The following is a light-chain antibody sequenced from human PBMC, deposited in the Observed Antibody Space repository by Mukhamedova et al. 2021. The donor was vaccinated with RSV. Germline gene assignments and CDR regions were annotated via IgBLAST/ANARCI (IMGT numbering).Light chain of an antibody. Sequence: GDKLGDKYACWYQQKPGQSPVLVIYQDSKRPSGIPERFSGSNSGNTATLTISGTQAMDEADYYCQAWDSSTAVFGGGTKLTVL. CDR2: QDS. V-gene: IGLV3-1*01. J-gene: IGLJ2*01. CDR3: QAWDSSTAV. CDR1: KLGDKY.